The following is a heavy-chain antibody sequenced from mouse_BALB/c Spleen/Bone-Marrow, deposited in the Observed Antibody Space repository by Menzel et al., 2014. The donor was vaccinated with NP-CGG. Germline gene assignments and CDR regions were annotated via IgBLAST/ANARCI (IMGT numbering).Heavy chain of an antibody. CDR3: ARDYCGSRYAMDY. Sequence: VKLVESGPGLVAPSQSLSITCTVSGFSLTSYGVHWVRQPPGKGLEWLGVIWTGGSTNYNSALMSRLSISKDNSKSQVFLKMNSLQTDDTAMYYCARDYCGSRYAMDYWGQGTSVTVSS. CDR1: GFSLTSYG. J-gene: IGHJ4*01. D-gene: IGHD1-1*01. V-gene: IGHV2-9*02. CDR2: IWTGGST.